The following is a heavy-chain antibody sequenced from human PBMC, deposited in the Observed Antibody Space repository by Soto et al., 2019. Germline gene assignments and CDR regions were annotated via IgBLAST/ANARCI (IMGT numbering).Heavy chain of an antibody. D-gene: IGHD6-13*01. CDR3: ARERLWPENIPGYSGSPKYYFDY. Sequence: QVQLQQWGAGLLKPSETLSLTCAVYGGSFSGYYWSWIRQPPGKGLEWIGEINHSGSTNYNPSLKSRVPISVDTSKNQFSLKLSSVTAADTAVYYCARERLWPENIPGYSGSPKYYFDYWGQGTLVTVSS. V-gene: IGHV4-34*01. CDR2: INHSGST. CDR1: GGSFSGYY. J-gene: IGHJ4*02.